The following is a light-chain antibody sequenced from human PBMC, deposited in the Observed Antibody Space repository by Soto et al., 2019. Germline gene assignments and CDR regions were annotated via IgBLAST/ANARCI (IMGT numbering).Light chain of an antibody. Sequence: EVVMTQSPANLSVSPGERATLSCRASQSVGSYLAWYQHKPGQAPRLLIYGASIRATGVPARFSGSGSGTEFTLTISSLQSEDFAVYFCQQYDNLPPWTFGLGTTVEVK. V-gene: IGKV3-15*01. CDR3: QQYDNLPPWT. J-gene: IGKJ1*01. CDR2: GAS. CDR1: QSVGSY.